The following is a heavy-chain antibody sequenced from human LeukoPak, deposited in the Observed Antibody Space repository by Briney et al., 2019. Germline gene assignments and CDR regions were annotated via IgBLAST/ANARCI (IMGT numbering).Heavy chain of an antibody. CDR2: IRRDGSET. J-gene: IGHJ6*03. V-gene: IGHV3-7*01. Sequence: GGSLRLSCAASGFTFSNYWMTWVRRAPRKGLEWVANIRRDGSETHYVDSVMGRFTISRDNAKNSLYLQMNSLRAEDTAVYYCARREAGAYYYYYMDVWGKGTTVTISS. D-gene: IGHD3-10*01. CDR1: GFTFSNYW. CDR3: ARREAGAYYYYYMDV.